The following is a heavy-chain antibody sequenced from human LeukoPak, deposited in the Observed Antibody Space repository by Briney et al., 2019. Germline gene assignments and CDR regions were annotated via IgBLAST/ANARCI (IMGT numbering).Heavy chain of an antibody. V-gene: IGHV3-21*04. CDR3: AKARAINGGNSDY. CDR1: GFTFSSYA. CDR2: ISSSSSYI. D-gene: IGHD4-23*01. J-gene: IGHJ4*02. Sequence: GGSLRLSCAASGFTFSSYAMSWVRQAPGKGLEWVSSISSSSSYIYYADSVKGRFTISRDNAKNSLYLQMNSLRAEDTAVYYCAKARAINGGNSDYWGQGTLVTVSS.